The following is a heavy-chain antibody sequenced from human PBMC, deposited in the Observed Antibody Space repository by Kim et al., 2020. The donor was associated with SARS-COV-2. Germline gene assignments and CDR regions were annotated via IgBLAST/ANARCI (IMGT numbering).Heavy chain of an antibody. V-gene: IGHV4-59*01. CDR2: ST. Sequence: STNSNPSLTSRVTTSVDPAKNQFSLTLSSVTAADTAVYYCARDNEPLQLDCWGQGTLVTVSS. J-gene: IGHJ4*02. D-gene: IGHD1-1*01. CDR3: ARDNEPLQLDC.